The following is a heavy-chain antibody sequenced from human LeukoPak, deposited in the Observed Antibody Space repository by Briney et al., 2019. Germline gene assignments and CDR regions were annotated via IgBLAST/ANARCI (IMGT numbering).Heavy chain of an antibody. CDR2: ISGSGGDT. Sequence: GGSLRLSCAASGFTFSSYAMSWVRQAPGKGQEWVSAISGSGGDTYYADSVKGRFTISRDNSKNTLYLQMNSLRAEDTAVYYFAKSPMYYYDSSGYRKVFDYWGQGTLVTVSS. D-gene: IGHD3-22*01. CDR3: AKSPMYYYDSSGYRKVFDY. V-gene: IGHV3-23*01. J-gene: IGHJ4*02. CDR1: GFTFSSYA.